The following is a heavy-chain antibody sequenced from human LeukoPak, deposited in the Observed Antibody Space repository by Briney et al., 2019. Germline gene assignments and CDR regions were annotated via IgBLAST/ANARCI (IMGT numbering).Heavy chain of an antibody. V-gene: IGHV3-7*01. Sequence: PGGSLRLSCAGSGFSLSRYWLSWVRQAPGKGLEWVANIGKDGSWIHYVDSVEGRFTISRDNAKNSLYLQMNSLTADDTAVYYCARDLVFYAMDQWGQGTLVTVSS. CDR3: ARDLVFYAMDQ. CDR1: GFSLSRYW. J-gene: IGHJ4*02. D-gene: IGHD2/OR15-2a*01. CDR2: IGKDGSWI.